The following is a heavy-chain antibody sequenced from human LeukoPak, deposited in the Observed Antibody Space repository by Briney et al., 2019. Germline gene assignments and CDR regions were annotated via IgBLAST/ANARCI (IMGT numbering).Heavy chain of an antibody. CDR3: AKTPTYYYDSSGLYYFDY. CDR1: GFTFSSYA. V-gene: IGHV3-23*01. J-gene: IGHJ4*02. Sequence: PGGSLRLSCAASGFTFSSYAMSWVRQAPGKGLEWVSAISGSGGSTYYADSVKGRFTISRDNSKNTLYLQMNSPRAEDTAVYYCAKTPTYYYDSSGLYYFDYWGQGTLVTVSS. CDR2: ISGSGGST. D-gene: IGHD3-22*01.